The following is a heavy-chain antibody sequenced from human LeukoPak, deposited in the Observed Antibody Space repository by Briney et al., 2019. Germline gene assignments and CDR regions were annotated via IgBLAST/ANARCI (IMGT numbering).Heavy chain of an antibody. CDR3: ATVYSSSWYYFDY. J-gene: IGHJ4*02. Sequence: SVKVSCKASGGTFSSYAISWVRQAPGQGLEWMGRIIPIFVTANYAQKFQGRVTITTDESTSTAYMELSSLRSEDTAVYYCATVYSSSWYYFDYWGQGTLVTVSS. CDR2: IIPIFVTA. V-gene: IGHV1-69*05. CDR1: GGTFSSYA. D-gene: IGHD6-13*01.